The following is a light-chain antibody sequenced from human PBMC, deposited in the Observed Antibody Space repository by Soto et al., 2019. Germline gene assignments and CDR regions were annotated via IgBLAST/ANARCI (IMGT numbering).Light chain of an antibody. V-gene: IGKV3-11*01. CDR3: QQRSNWPRT. Sequence: EIVLTQSPATLSLSPGERATLSCRASQSVSSYLAWYQQKPGQAPRVIIYGVSKRATGIPDRFSGSGSGTDFSLTISRLEPEDFAVYYCQQRSNWPRTFGQGTKVDIK. CDR2: GVS. CDR1: QSVSSY. J-gene: IGKJ1*01.